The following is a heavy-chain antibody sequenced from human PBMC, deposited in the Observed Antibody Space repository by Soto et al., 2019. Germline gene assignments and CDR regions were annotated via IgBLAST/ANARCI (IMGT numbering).Heavy chain of an antibody. D-gene: IGHD2-2*01. CDR2: MNTNSGNT. CDR1: GYTFTSHD. V-gene: IGHV1-8*01. Sequence: QVQLVQSGAEVKKPGASVKVSCKTSGYTFTSHDINWVRQATGQGLEWMGWMNTNSGNTAYAQRFQGRLTMTRDTSISTAYMELSSLISEDTAVYYCARGSPVVPAATDHWGQGTLVTVSS. J-gene: IGHJ4*02. CDR3: ARGSPVVPAATDH.